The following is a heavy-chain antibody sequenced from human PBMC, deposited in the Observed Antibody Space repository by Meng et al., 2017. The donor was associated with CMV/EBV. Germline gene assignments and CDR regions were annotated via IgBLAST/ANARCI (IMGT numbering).Heavy chain of an antibody. D-gene: IGHD4-17*01. CDR1: GGSFSGYY. V-gene: IGHV4-34*01. J-gene: IGHJ4*02. CDR2: INHSGST. CDR3: ARAYGN. Sequence: SETLSLTCAVYGGSFSGYYWSWIRQPPGKGLEWIGEINHSGSTNYNPSLKSRVTISVDTSKNQFSLKLSSVTAADTAVYYCARAYGNWGQGTRVTVSS.